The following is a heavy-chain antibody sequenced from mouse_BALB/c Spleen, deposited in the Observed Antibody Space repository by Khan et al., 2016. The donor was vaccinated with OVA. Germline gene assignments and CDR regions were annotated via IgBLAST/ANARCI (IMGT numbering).Heavy chain of an antibody. D-gene: IGHD2-1*01. CDR2: IYPGSGSI. CDR1: GYTFTDYV. Sequence: QVQLQQSGPELVKPGASVKMSCKASGYTFTDYVISWVKQRTGQGLEWIGEIYPGSGSIYYNEKFKGKATLTADTSSNTAYMQLSSLTSEDSAVFFCAKIFNGNSYGMDYRGQGTSGTVPS. V-gene: IGHV1-77*01. CDR3: AKIFNGNSYGMDY. J-gene: IGHJ4*01.